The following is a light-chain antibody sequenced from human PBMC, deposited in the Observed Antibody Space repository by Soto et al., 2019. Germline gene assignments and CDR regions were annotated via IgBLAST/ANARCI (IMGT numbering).Light chain of an antibody. CDR3: QQYNEYSKT. V-gene: IGKV1-5*03. CDR2: KAS. Sequence: IQMTQSPSTLSGSVGDRVTITCRASQTISSSLAWFQQKPGKAPKLLIYKASTLEGGVPSRFNGSGSGTEFTLSISSLQPDDFATYYCQQYNEYSKTFGQGTKVDNK. J-gene: IGKJ1*01. CDR1: QTISSS.